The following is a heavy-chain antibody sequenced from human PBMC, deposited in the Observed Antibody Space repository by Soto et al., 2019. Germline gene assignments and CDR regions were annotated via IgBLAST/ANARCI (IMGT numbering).Heavy chain of an antibody. J-gene: IGHJ3*02. CDR1: GFTFSSYD. CDR3: ARGVLRYFDWSLDAFDI. D-gene: IGHD3-9*01. V-gene: IGHV3-13*01. Sequence: GESLRLSCAASGFTFSSYDMHWVRQATGKGLEWVSAIGTAGDTYYPGSVKGRFTISRENAKNSLYLQMNSLRAGDTAVYYCARGVLRYFDWSLDAFDIWGQGTMVTVSS. CDR2: IGTAGDT.